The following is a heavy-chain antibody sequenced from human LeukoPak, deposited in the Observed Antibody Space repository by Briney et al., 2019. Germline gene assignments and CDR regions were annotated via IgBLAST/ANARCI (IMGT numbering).Heavy chain of an antibody. J-gene: IGHJ5*02. CDR3: ARASRIVEVTAISNWFDP. Sequence: PSETLSLTCAVYGGSFSGYYWSWIRQPPGKGLEWIGEINHSGSTYYNPSLKSRVTISVDTSKNQFSLKLSSVTAADTAVYYCARASRIVEVTAISNWFDPWGQGTLVTVSS. V-gene: IGHV4-34*09. CDR1: GGSFSGYY. D-gene: IGHD2-21*02. CDR2: INHSGST.